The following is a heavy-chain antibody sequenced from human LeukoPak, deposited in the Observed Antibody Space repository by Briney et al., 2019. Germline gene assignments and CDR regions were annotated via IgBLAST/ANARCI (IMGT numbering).Heavy chain of an antibody. Sequence: ASVEVSCKASGGTFSSYAISWVRQAPGQGLEWMGGIIPIFGTANYAQKFQGRVTITADKSTSTAYMELSSLRSEDTAVYYCAREYYGSGSYYNAPFDYWGQGTLVTVSS. CDR3: AREYYGSGSYYNAPFDY. V-gene: IGHV1-69*06. CDR1: GGTFSSYA. D-gene: IGHD3-10*01. J-gene: IGHJ4*02. CDR2: IIPIFGTA.